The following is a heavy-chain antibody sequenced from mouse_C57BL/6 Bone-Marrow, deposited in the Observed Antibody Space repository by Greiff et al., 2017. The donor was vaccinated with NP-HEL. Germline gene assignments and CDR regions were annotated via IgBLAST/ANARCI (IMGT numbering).Heavy chain of an antibody. V-gene: IGHV3-8*01. Sequence: EVKLMESGPGLAKPSQTLSLTCSVTGYSITSDYWNWIRKFPGNKLEYMGYISYSGSTYYNPSLKSRISITRDTSKNQYYLQLNSVTTEDTATYYFARSPLWLRRNYYAMDYWGQGTSVTVSS. CDR2: ISYSGST. CDR3: ARSPLWLRRNYYAMDY. D-gene: IGHD2-2*01. J-gene: IGHJ4*01. CDR1: GYSITSDY.